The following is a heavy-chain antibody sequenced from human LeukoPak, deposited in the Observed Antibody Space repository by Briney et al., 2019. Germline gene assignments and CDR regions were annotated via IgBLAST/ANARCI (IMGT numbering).Heavy chain of an antibody. CDR2: ISYDGSNK. CDR3: AKDPEWIQLWLRGEAFDI. V-gene: IGHV3-30*18. D-gene: IGHD5-18*01. CDR1: GFTFSSYG. J-gene: IGHJ3*02. Sequence: GRSLRLSCAASGFTFSSYGMHWVRQAPGKGLEWVAVISYDGSNKYCADSVKGRFTISRDNSKTTLYLQMNSLRAEDTAVYYCAKDPEWIQLWLRGEAFDIWGQGTMVTVSS.